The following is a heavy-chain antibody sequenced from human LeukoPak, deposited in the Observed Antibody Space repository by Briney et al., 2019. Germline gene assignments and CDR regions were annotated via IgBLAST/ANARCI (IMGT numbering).Heavy chain of an antibody. V-gene: IGHV1-2*02. D-gene: IGHD3-16*01. J-gene: IGHJ4*02. CDR1: GYRFTDYF. Sequence: ASLKVSCKASGYRFTDYFLHWVRQAPGQGLEWMEWISPNSGGTNYAQKFQGRVTMTRDTSINTVYMELSSLTSDDTAIYYCSRGRDRIPLGVLTYWGQGTLISVPS. CDR2: ISPNSGGT. CDR3: SRGRDRIPLGVLTY.